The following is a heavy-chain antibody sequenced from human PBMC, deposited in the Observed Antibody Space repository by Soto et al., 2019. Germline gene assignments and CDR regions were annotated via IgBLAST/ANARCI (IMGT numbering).Heavy chain of an antibody. V-gene: IGHV4-39*01. J-gene: IGHJ4*02. CDR2: IYYSGST. Sequence: SYNWGWIRQPPGKGLEWIGSIYYSGSTYYNPSLKSRVTISVDTSKNQFSLKLSSVTAADTAVYYCARRKAGNFDYWGQGTLVNVSS. D-gene: IGHD6-13*01. CDR3: ARRKAGNFDY. CDR1: SYN.